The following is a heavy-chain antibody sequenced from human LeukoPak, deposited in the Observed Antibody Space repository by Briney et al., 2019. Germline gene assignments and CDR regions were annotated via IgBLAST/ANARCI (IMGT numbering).Heavy chain of an antibody. CDR1: GGSISSYY. CDR2: IYHSGST. J-gene: IGHJ4*02. D-gene: IGHD1-26*01. CDR3: ARGVGPTTAQSTFDY. V-gene: IGHV4-59*08. Sequence: PSETLSLTCSVSGGSISSYYWSWIRQPPGKGLEWIGYIYHSGSTVYNPSLKSRVTLSLDTSKNQLSLKLTSVTAADTAVYYCARGVGPTTAQSTFDYWGQGALVTVSS.